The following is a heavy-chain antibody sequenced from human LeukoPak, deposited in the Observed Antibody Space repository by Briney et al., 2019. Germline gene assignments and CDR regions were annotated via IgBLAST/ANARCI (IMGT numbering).Heavy chain of an antibody. CDR3: AKVYRAHGDYHSFDI. D-gene: IGHD4-17*01. V-gene: IGHV3-23*01. CDR1: GFTFSIYA. CDR2: ISGSGAST. Sequence: GSLRLSCVASGFTFSIYAMSWVRQAPGKGLEWVSAISGSGASTNYADSVKDRFTISRDNSKNTLYLQMHSLRAEDTAVFYCAKVYRAHGDYHSFDIWGQGTMVTVSS. J-gene: IGHJ3*02.